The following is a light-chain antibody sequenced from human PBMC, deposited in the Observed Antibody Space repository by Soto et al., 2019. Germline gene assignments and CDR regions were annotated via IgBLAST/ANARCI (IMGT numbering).Light chain of an antibody. Sequence: EIVVTQSPATLSVSPGARATLFCTASQTVSYNVAWYQHKPGQTPRLLIYRASTRATSIPAWFSGSGSGTEFTLTISGRQSEDFAVYYCQQYNNWPRISFGPGTKVDIK. CDR3: QQYNNWPRIS. CDR2: RAS. J-gene: IGKJ3*01. V-gene: IGKV3-15*01. CDR1: QTVSYN.